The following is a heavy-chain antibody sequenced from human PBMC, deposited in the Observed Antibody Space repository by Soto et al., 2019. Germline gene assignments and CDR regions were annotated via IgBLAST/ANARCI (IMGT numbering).Heavy chain of an antibody. CDR1: GGSFSGYY. CDR2: INHSGST. CDR3: ARRPLGYCTNGVCSRQDY. V-gene: IGHV4-34*01. J-gene: IGHJ4*02. Sequence: QVQLQQWGAGLLKPSETLSLTSAVYGGSFSGYYWSWIRQPPGKALEWIGEINHSGSTNYNPSLNSRVTILVDTSKNQFSLKLSSVTAADTAVYYCARRPLGYCTNGVCSRQDYWGQGTLVTVSS. D-gene: IGHD2-8*01.